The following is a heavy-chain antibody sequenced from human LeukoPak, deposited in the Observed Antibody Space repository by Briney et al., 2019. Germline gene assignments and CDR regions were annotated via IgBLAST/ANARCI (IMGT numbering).Heavy chain of an antibody. CDR3: AKDGYLEAAAGTYDFDY. CDR1: GFTFSSYG. CDR2: IRYDGSNK. J-gene: IGHJ4*02. Sequence: GSLRLSCAASGFTFSSYGMHWARQAPGKGLGWVAFIRYDGSNKYYADSVKGRFTISRDNSKNTLYLQMNSLRAEDTAVYYCAKDGYLEAAAGTYDFDYWGQGTLVTVSS. D-gene: IGHD6-13*01. V-gene: IGHV3-30*02.